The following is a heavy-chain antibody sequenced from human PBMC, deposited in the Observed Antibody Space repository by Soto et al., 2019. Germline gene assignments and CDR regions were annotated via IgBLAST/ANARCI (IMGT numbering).Heavy chain of an antibody. CDR3: ISSSGYPAVGSFDY. V-gene: IGHV1-3*01. CDR2: INAGNGNT. D-gene: IGHD3-22*01. CDR1: GYTFASYA. Sequence: GASVNVSCKASGYTFASYAMHWVRQAPGQRLEWMGWINAGNGNTKYSQKFQGRVTITRDTSASTAYMELSSLRSEDTAVYYCISSSGYPAVGSFDYWGQGTLVTVSS. J-gene: IGHJ4*02.